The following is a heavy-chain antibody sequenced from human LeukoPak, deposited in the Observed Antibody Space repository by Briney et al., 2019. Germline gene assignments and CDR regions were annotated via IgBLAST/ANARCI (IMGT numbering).Heavy chain of an antibody. V-gene: IGHV4-59*08. Sequence: PTETLSLTCTVSGGSISSYYWSWIRQPPGKGLEWIAYISDIGSINYNPSLKSRVTISLDTSKNQFSLKLSSVTAADTAVYYCAGHHPRNTVDFWGQGTLVTVSS. CDR3: AGHHPRNTVDF. D-gene: IGHD2-8*02. CDR2: ISDIGSI. J-gene: IGHJ4*02. CDR1: GGSISSYY.